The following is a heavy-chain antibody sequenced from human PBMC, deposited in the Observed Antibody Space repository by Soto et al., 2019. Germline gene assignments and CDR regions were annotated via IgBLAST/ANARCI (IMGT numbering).Heavy chain of an antibody. V-gene: IGHV1-69*12. CDR3: ARGYCISTSCYAHYYYGMDV. D-gene: IGHD2-2*01. Sequence: QVQLVQSGAEVKKPGSSVKVSCKASGGTFSSYAISWVRQAPGQGLEWMGGIIPIFGTANYAQKFQGRVTITADESTSTAYMELSSLRSEDKAVYYCARGYCISTSCYAHYYYGMDVWGQGTTVTVSS. J-gene: IGHJ6*02. CDR1: GGTFSSYA. CDR2: IIPIFGTA.